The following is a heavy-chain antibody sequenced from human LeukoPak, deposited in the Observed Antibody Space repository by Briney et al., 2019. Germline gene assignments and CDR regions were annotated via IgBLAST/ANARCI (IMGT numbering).Heavy chain of an antibody. D-gene: IGHD1-26*01. J-gene: IGHJ4*01. CDR1: GYAFTTYW. CDR2: IYPGDSDT. V-gene: IGHV5-51*01. CDR3: ARQKDGSWSDWDNFDY. Sequence: GESPKISCKVSGYAFTTYWVAWVRQMPGKGLELMGLIYPGDSDTRYSPSFHGQVTISADKSISTAYQQWGSRKASDPAMYHCARQKDGSWSDWDNFDYWGHRTLVTVSS.